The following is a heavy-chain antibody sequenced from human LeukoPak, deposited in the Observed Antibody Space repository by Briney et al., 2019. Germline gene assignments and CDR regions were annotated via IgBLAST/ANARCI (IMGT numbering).Heavy chain of an antibody. J-gene: IGHJ6*03. CDR1: GFTFSSYA. Sequence: PGGSLRLSCAASGFTFSSYAMSWVRQAPGKGLEWVSAISGSGGSTYYADSVKGRFTISRDNAKNSLYLQMNSLRAEDTAVYYCAKDLGPKLRFLVYYYYYMDVWGKGTTVTVSS. CDR2: ISGSGGST. D-gene: IGHD3-3*01. CDR3: AKDLGPKLRFLVYYYYYMDV. V-gene: IGHV3-23*01.